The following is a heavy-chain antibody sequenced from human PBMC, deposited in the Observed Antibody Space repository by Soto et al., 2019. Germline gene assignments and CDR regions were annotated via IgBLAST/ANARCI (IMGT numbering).Heavy chain of an antibody. J-gene: IGHJ6*02. Sequence: QVQLQESGPQLVKTSETLSLTCIVSGISFNSYYWAWIRQPVGKGLEWIGHKFPTGSSTYSPSLESRVNIAIDNSKNQVSLTLTSVTPADSGVYYCATLYSSFSYTGMEVWGQGTAVTVSS. V-gene: IGHV4-4*07. CDR2: KFPTGSS. D-gene: IGHD6-6*01. CDR1: GISFNSYY. CDR3: ATLYSSFSYTGMEV.